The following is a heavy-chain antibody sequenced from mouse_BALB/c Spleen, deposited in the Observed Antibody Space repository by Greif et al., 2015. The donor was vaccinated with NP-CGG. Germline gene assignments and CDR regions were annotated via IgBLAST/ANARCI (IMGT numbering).Heavy chain of an antibody. CDR2: INSNGGST. CDR3: ASTGDYGLFAY. Sequence: EVKLVESGGGLVKLGGSLKLSCAASGFTFSSYYMSWVRQTPEKRLELVAAINSNGGSTYYPDTVKGRFTISRDNAKNTLYLQMSSLKSEDTALYYCASTGDYGLFAYWGQGTLVTVSA. V-gene: IGHV5-6-2*01. CDR1: GFTFSSYY. D-gene: IGHD1-1*02. J-gene: IGHJ3*01.